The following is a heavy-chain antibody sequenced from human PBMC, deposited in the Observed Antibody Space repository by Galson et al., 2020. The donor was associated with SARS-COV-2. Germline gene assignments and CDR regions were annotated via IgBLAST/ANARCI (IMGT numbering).Heavy chain of an antibody. Sequence: GESLKISCAASGFPFPNYPMSWVRQAPGKGLEWVSDIRGDGRMRNYADSVQGRFTISRDNSANMLYLQMDSLRAEDTAVYYCAKEGDYYDLMAAFTRGRYFDYWGQGTLVAVSS. V-gene: IGHV3-23*01. CDR3: AKEGDYYDLMAAFTRGRYFDY. CDR1: GFPFPNYP. CDR2: IRGDGRMR. J-gene: IGHJ4*02. D-gene: IGHD3-9*01.